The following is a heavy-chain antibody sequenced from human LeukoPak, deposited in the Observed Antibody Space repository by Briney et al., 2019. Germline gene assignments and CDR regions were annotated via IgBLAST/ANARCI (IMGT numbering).Heavy chain of an antibody. Sequence: GGSLRLSWAASGXTFSNYWMHWFRQAPGKGLVWVSHINSDGSSTTYADSVKGRFTISRDNAKNTLYLQMNSLRAEDTAVYYCVRDRSGSSSVYWGQGTLVTVSS. J-gene: IGHJ4*02. CDR2: INSDGSST. CDR3: VRDRSGSSSVY. D-gene: IGHD6-6*01. CDR1: GXTFSNYW. V-gene: IGHV3-74*01.